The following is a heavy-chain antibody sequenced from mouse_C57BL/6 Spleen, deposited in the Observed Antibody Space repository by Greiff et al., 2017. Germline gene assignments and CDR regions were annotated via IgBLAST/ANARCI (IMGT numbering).Heavy chain of an antibody. CDR1: GFTFSDYG. CDR2: ISSGSSTI. CDR3: ARGPYYSNYGENFDY. Sequence: EVQLVESGGGLVKPGGSLKLSCAASGFTFSDYGMHWVRQAPEKGLEWVAYISSGSSTIYYADTVKGRFTISRDNAKNTLFLQMTSLRSEDTAMYYCARGPYYSNYGENFDYWGQGTTLTVSS. V-gene: IGHV5-17*01. J-gene: IGHJ2*01. D-gene: IGHD2-5*01.